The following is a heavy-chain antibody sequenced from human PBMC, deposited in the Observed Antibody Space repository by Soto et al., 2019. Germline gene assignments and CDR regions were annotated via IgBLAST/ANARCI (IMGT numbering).Heavy chain of an antibody. J-gene: IGHJ3*02. CDR2: IYYSGSA. V-gene: IGHV4-30-4*01. CDR3: ARVARDSSDAFDI. CDR1: GGSIISGDYY. D-gene: IGHD3-22*01. Sequence: SETLSLTCTVSGGSIISGDYYFVWIRQPPGKGLEWIGYIYYSGSAHYNPSLKSRVTISVDVSKNQFSLKLSSVTAADTAVYYCARVARDSSDAFDIWGQGTMVTVSS.